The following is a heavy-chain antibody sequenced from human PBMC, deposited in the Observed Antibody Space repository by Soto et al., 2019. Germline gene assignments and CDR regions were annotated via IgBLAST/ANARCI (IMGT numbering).Heavy chain of an antibody. V-gene: IGHV1-46*03. CDR2: INPSGGST. CDR1: GYTFTSYY. D-gene: IGHD1-7*01. Sequence: ASVKVSCKASGYTFTSYYMHWVRQAPGQGLEWMGIINPSGGSTSYAQKFQGRVTMTRDTSTSTVYMELSSLRSEDTAVYYCARAGPNWNYRGNWFDPWGQGTLVTVSS. J-gene: IGHJ5*02. CDR3: ARAGPNWNYRGNWFDP.